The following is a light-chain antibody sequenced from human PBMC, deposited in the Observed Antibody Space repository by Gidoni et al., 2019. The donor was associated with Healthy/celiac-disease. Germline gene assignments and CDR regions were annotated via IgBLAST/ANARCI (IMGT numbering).Light chain of an antibody. V-gene: IGLV1-51*01. CDR1: SSNIGNNY. CDR3: GAWDSSLSAVV. CDR2: DNN. J-gene: IGLJ2*01. Sequence: QSVFTQPPSVSAAPGQKVTISCSGSSSNIGNNYVSWYQQLPGTAPKLLIYDNNKRPSGIPDRFSGSKSGTSATLGITGLQTGDEADYYCGAWDSSLSAVVFGGGTKLTGL.